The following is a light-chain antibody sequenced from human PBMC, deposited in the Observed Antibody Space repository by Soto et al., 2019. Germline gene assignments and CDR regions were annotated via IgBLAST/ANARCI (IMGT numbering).Light chain of an antibody. CDR3: SSYAGSNNFYV. V-gene: IGLV2-8*01. J-gene: IGLJ1*01. CDR2: EVS. Sequence: QSVLTQPPSVSGAPGQRVTISCTGSSANIGAAYNVSWYQQHPGKAPKLMIYEVSKRPSGVPDRFSGSKSGNTASLTVSGLQAEDEADYYCSSYAGSNNFYVCGTGTRSPS. CDR1: SANIGAAYN.